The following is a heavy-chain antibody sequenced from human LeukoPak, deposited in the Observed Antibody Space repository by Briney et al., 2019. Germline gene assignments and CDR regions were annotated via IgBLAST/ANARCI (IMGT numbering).Heavy chain of an antibody. D-gene: IGHD3-9*01. J-gene: IGHJ4*02. Sequence: GASVKVSCKASGYTFTGYYMHWVRQAPGQGLEWMGRINPNSGGTNYAQKFQGRVTMTRDTSISTACMELSRLRSDDTAVYYCARANYDILTGYSPRHDYWGQGTLVTVSS. V-gene: IGHV1-2*06. CDR1: GYTFTGYY. CDR2: INPNSGGT. CDR3: ARANYDILTGYSPRHDY.